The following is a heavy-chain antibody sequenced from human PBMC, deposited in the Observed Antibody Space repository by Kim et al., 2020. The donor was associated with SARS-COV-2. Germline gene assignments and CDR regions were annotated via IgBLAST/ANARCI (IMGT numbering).Heavy chain of an antibody. D-gene: IGHD6-13*01. J-gene: IGHJ4*02. CDR2: ISWNSGSI. CDR1: GFTFDDYA. V-gene: IGHV3-9*01. CDR3: AKVARIAAADDFFDY. Sequence: GGSLRRSCAASGFTFDDYAMHWVRQAPGKGLEWVSGISWNSGSIGYADSVKGRFTISRDNAKNSLYLQMNSLRAEDTALYYCAKVARIAAADDFFDYWGQGTLVTVSS.